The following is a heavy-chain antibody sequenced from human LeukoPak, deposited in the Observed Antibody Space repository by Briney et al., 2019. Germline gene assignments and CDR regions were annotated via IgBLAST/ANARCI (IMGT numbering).Heavy chain of an antibody. V-gene: IGHV4-34*01. Sequence: SETLSLTCAVYGGSVSGYYWSWIRQPPGKGLEWIGEINHSGSTNYNPSLKSRVTISVDTSKNQFSLKLSSVTAADTAVHYCARGPYRYSGSYWSPTKYFDYWGQGTLVTVSS. CDR1: GGSVSGYY. J-gene: IGHJ4*02. CDR2: INHSGST. D-gene: IGHD1-26*01. CDR3: ARGPYRYSGSYWSPTKYFDY.